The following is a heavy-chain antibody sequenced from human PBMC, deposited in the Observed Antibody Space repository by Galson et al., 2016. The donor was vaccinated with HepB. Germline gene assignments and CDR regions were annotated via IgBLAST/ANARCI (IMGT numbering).Heavy chain of an antibody. V-gene: IGHV3-11*01. CDR2: ISGGGSTI. CDR3: ARDPTRSQYGRLTGDPPR. Sequence: SLRLSCAASGFSFSDYYMSWIRQSPGKGLEWLAYISGGGSTIDYAASVKGRFTISRDNPKNSEYLQMNSLRAEDSAVYYCARDPTRSQYGRLTGDPPRWGQGTLVTVSS. J-gene: IGHJ4*02. D-gene: IGHD3-9*01. CDR1: GFSFSDYY.